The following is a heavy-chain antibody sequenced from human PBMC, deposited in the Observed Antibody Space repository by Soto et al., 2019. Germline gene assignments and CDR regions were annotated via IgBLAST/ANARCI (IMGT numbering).Heavy chain of an antibody. V-gene: IGHV4-39*01. CDR1: GDSISSSSHY. Sequence: QLQLQESGPGLVKPSETLSLTCTVSGDSISSSSHYWGWIRQPPGKGLEWIGSIYYTGTTYYNSSLKSRVTISVDTSKSQFSLRLSSVTAADTAVYYCARWGTTTVTTGAAFDIWGQGTMVTVSS. CDR3: ARWGTTTVTTGAAFDI. D-gene: IGHD4-17*01. CDR2: IYYTGTT. J-gene: IGHJ3*02.